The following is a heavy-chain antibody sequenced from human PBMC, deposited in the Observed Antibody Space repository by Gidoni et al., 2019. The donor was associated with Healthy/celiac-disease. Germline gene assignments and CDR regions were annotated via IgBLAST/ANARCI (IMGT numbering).Heavy chain of an antibody. Sequence: EVQLVESGGGLVQPGGSLRLSCAASGFTFSSYSMNWVRQAPGKGLEWVSYISSSSSTIYYADSVKGRFTISRDNAKNSLYLQMNSLRDEDTAVYYCARAGYSYGGNWFDPWGQGTLVTVSS. CDR3: ARAGYSYGGNWFDP. CDR1: GFTFSSYS. V-gene: IGHV3-48*02. D-gene: IGHD5-18*01. J-gene: IGHJ5*02. CDR2: ISSSSSTI.